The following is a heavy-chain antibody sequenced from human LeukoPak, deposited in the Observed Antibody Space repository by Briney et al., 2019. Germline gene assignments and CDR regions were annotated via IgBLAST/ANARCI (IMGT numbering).Heavy chain of an antibody. D-gene: IGHD3-10*01. V-gene: IGHV3-7*01. Sequence: GGSLRLSCAASGFTFSSYWMSWVRQAPGKGLEWVANIKQDGSEKYYVDSVKGRFTISRDNAKNSLYLQMNSLRAEDTAVYYCSKDLTSDFGGDLDPWGQGTLVTVSS. CDR2: IKQDGSEK. CDR1: GFTFSSYW. CDR3: SKDLTSDFGGDLDP. J-gene: IGHJ5*02.